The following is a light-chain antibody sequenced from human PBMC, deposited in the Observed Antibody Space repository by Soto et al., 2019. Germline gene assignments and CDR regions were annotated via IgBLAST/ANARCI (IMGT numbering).Light chain of an antibody. CDR3: MQGTHWPPT. J-gene: IGKJ1*01. CDR1: LSLVYSDGIAY. Sequence: DVVMTQSPLSLPVTLGQPASISCRSSLSLVYSDGIAYLNWFQQRPGQSPRRLIYKASNRDSGVPDRCSGSGSGTDFTLQINRVEAEDVGIYYCMQGTHWPPTFGRGTRVEIK. V-gene: IGKV2-30*01. CDR2: KAS.